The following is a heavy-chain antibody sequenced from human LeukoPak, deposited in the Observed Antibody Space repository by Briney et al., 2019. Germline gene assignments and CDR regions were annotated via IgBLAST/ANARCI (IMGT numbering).Heavy chain of an antibody. J-gene: IGHJ5*02. CDR2: ISSSSSYI. V-gene: IGHV3-21*01. Sequence: PGGSLRLSCAASGFTFSSYSMNWVRQAPGKGLEWVSSISSSSSYIYYADSVKGRFTISRDNAKNSLYLQMNSLRAEDTAVYYCARYSYAQLLFGELSWFDPWGQGNLVTVSS. CDR3: ARYSYAQLLFGELSWFDP. CDR1: GFTFSSYS. D-gene: IGHD3-10*01.